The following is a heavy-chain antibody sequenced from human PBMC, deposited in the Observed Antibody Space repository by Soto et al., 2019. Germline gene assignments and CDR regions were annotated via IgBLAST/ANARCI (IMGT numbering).Heavy chain of an antibody. D-gene: IGHD2-21*01. CDR3: ASARHIGP. Sequence: PVGSLRLSCAASGFTFGNYWMSWVRLAPGKGPEWVANIKQDGSERNYVDSVKGRFTISRDNAENSLYLQMNSLRVEDTGVYYCASARHIGPWGQGTLVTVSS. J-gene: IGHJ5*02. V-gene: IGHV3-7*01. CDR1: GFTFGNYW. CDR2: IKQDGSER.